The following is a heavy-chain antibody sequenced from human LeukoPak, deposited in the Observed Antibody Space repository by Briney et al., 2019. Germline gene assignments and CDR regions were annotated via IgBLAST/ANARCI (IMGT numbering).Heavy chain of an antibody. CDR3: VRDVGCSDTTCFYYMDV. J-gene: IGHJ6*03. CDR2: IYYSGT. D-gene: IGHD2-2*01. Sequence: SSETLSLTCTVSGGSISSGGYYWTWIRQHPGKGLEWIGYIYYSGTYYNPSLKSRVSISEDTSKNQFSLKLTSVTAADTAVYYCVRDVGCSDTTCFYYMDVWGKGTTVTVSS. CDR1: GGSISSGGYY. V-gene: IGHV4-31*03.